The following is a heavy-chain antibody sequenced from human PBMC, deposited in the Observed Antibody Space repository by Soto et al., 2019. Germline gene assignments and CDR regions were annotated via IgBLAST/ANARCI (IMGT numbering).Heavy chain of an antibody. V-gene: IGHV3-21*01. J-gene: IGHJ4*02. Sequence: LRHSCTVSGFAFNNYGINWVRQSPGKGLEWVSSISKSDYTYYSDSVKGRFTISRDNAKNSVSLQMNTLRVEDTAVYYCAREDSIIIPAVSDFWGQGTLVTVSS. CDR3: AREDSIIIPAVSDF. D-gene: IGHD2-2*01. CDR2: ISKSDYT. CDR1: GFAFNNYG.